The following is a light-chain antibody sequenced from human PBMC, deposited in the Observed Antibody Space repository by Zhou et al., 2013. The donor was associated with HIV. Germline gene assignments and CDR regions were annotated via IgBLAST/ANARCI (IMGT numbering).Light chain of an antibody. CDR2: GAS. CDR1: QSVSTS. V-gene: IGKV3-15*01. J-gene: IGKJ4*01. CDR3: QQYNNWPPLT. Sequence: EIVMTQSPATLSVSPGERATLSCRASQSVSTSLAWYQLKPGQAPRLLIYGASTRATGIPARFSGGGSGTEFTLTITSMQSEDFAVYYCQQYNNWPPLTFGGGTKVEIK.